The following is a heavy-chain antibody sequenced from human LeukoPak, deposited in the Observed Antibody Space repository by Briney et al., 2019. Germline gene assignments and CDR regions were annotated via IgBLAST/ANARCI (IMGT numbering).Heavy chain of an antibody. V-gene: IGHV1-69*13. D-gene: IGHD3-10*01. J-gene: IGHJ4*01. CDR3: ARDRSGSDPGDY. CDR2: IIPIFGTA. CDR1: GGTFSSYA. Sequence: SVRVSCKASGGTFSSYAISWVRQAPGQGLEWMGGIIPIFGTANYAQKFQGRVTITADESTSTAYMELSSLRSEDTAVYYCARDRSGSDPGDYWGQEPWSPSPQ.